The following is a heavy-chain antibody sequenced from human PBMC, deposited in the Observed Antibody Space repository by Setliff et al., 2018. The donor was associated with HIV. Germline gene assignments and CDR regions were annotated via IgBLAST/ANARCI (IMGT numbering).Heavy chain of an antibody. CDR1: GGSINSYY. Sequence: SETLSLTCTVSGGSINSYYWNWIRQPPGKGLEWIGYIYTSGSTNYNPSLKSRVTISVDTSKNQFSLKLSSVTAADTAVYYCARGGSGGEQWLVRYYYYYYMDVWGKGTTVTVSS. D-gene: IGHD6-19*01. J-gene: IGHJ6*03. V-gene: IGHV4-4*09. CDR3: ARGGSGGEQWLVRYYYYYYMDV. CDR2: IYTSGST.